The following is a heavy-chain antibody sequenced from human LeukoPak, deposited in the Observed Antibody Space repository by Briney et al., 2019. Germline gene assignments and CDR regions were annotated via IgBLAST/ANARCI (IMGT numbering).Heavy chain of an antibody. Sequence: SETLSLTCTVSGGSISSSSYYWGWIRQPPGKGLEWIGSIYYSGSTYYNPSPKSRVTISVDTSKNQFSLKLSSVTAADTAVYYCARDSGNYYYGMDVWGQGTTVTVSS. V-gene: IGHV4-39*07. CDR3: ARDSGNYYYGMDV. CDR2: IYYSGST. J-gene: IGHJ6*02. CDR1: GGSISSSSYY.